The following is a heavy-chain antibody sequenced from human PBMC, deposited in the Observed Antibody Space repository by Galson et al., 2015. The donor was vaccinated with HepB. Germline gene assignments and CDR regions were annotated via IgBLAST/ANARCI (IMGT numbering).Heavy chain of an antibody. CDR3: ATGYDSSGFKPFYFDY. CDR1: GGTFSSYA. J-gene: IGHJ4*02. V-gene: IGHV1-69*06. Sequence: VKVSCKASGGTFSSYAISWVRQAPGQGLEWMGGIIPIFGTANYAQKFQGRVTITANKSTSTAYMELSSLRSEDTAVYYCATGYDSSGFKPFYFDYWGQGTLVTVSS. CDR2: IIPIFGTA. D-gene: IGHD3-22*01.